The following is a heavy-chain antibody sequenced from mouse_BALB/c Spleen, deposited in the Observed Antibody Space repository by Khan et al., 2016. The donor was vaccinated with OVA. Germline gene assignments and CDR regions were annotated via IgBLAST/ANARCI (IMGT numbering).Heavy chain of an antibody. Sequence: VQLQQSGAELVRPGALVKLSCKAAGFNIKDYYIHWVKQRPEQGLEWIGWIDPENGETVYDPKFQGKATITSDTSSNTAYLQLSSLTSKDTAVXYCARSGYFAWFAYWGQGTLVTVSA. CDR2: IDPENGET. J-gene: IGHJ3*01. CDR3: ARSGYFAWFAY. V-gene: IGHV14-1*02. CDR1: GFNIKDYY.